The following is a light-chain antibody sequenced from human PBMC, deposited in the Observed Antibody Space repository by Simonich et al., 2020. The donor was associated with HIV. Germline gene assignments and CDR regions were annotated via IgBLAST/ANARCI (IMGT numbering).Light chain of an antibody. CDR1: SSNIGANYD. Sequence: QSVLTQAPSVSGAPGQRVTISCTGNSSNIGANYDVHWYQQFPGTAPKVLIYVNNKRPLGCPDRFSVSKSGTSASLAITGLQAEDEADYYCQSYDRSLSGSVFGGGTKLTVL. CDR3: QSYDRSLSGSV. CDR2: VNN. J-gene: IGLJ2*01. V-gene: IGLV1-40*01.